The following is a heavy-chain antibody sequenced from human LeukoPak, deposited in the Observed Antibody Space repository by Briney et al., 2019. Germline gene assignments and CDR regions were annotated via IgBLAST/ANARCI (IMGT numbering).Heavy chain of an antibody. Sequence: GRSLRLSCAASGFTFSSYAMHWVRQAPGKGLEWVAVISYDGSNKYYADSVKGRFTISRDNSKNTLYLQMNSLRAEDTAVYYCAREGYSSSWNFDYWGQGTLVTVSS. V-gene: IGHV3-30-3*01. D-gene: IGHD6-13*01. J-gene: IGHJ4*02. CDR1: GFTFSSYA. CDR3: AREGYSSSWNFDY. CDR2: ISYDGSNK.